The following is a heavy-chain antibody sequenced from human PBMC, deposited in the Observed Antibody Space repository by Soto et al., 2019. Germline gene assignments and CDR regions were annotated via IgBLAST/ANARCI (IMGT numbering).Heavy chain of an antibody. CDR3: VRDSGNGWKDY. V-gene: IGHV4-4*02. Sequence: QVQLQESGPGLVKPSGTLSLTCAVSGGSISSTNWWNWVRQPPGKGLEWIGEIDHSGSTNYNPSPKGRVTVSVDKPTNQFSLKLSSVTAADTAVYYCVRDSGNGWKDYWGQGTLVTVSS. J-gene: IGHJ4*02. CDR2: IDHSGST. D-gene: IGHD6-19*01. CDR1: GGSISSTNW.